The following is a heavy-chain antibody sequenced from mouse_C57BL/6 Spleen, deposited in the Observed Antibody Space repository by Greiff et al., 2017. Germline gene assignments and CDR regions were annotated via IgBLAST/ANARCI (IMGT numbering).Heavy chain of an antibody. J-gene: IGHJ3*01. D-gene: IGHD1-1*01. CDR1: GFSLSTSGMG. V-gene: IGHV8-12*01. CDR2: IYWDDDK. CDR3: ARSDYYGSSHAWFAF. Sequence: VKLMESGPGILQPSQTLSLTCSFSGFSLSTSGMGVSWIRQPSGKGLEWLAHIYWDDDKRYNPSLKSRLTISKDTSRNQVFLKIPSVDTADTATSYGARSDYYGSSHAWFAFWGKGTLVTVSA.